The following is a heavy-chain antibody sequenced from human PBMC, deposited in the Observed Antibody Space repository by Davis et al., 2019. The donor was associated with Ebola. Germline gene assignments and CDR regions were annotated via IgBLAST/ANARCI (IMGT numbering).Heavy chain of an antibody. CDR2: ISYDGSNT. J-gene: IGHJ4*02. V-gene: IGHV3-30*03. D-gene: IGHD3-16*01. CDR3: ARVGVGQQGGLFDY. Sequence: GGSLRLSCAASGFTFSDYGMHWVRQAPGKGLEWVAGISYDGSNTFYADSVKGRFTISRDNSKNTLYLQMNSLRAEDTAVYYCARVGVGQQGGLFDYWGQGTLVTVSS. CDR1: GFTFSDYG.